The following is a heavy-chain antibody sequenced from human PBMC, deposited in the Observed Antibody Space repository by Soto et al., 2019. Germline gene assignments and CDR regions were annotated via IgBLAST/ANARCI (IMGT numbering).Heavy chain of an antibody. Sequence: SETLSLNCTVSVDSISSGSYWGCIRQPPGEGPEWIASIYHGVTTFYNPSLKSRISISVDTSKNQFSLRLTSVTAADTATYYCARVHVMVVAGSTFDYWGPGTLVTVSS. CDR1: VDSISSGSY. V-gene: IGHV4-38-2*02. CDR2: IYHGVTT. J-gene: IGHJ4*03. CDR3: ARVHVMVVAGSTFDY. D-gene: IGHD6-19*01.